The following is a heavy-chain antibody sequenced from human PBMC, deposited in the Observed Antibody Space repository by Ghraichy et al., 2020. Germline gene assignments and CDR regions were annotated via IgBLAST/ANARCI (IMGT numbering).Heavy chain of an antibody. V-gene: IGHV4-59*01. CDR3: ARDGLPTGVTLSGHNGMDV. D-gene: IGHD4-11*01. Sequence: SETLSLTCTVSGVSISSYYWSWIRQPPGKGLEWIGYTYYSGSIIYNPSLKSRVTISLDRSRNQFSLKLNSVTAADTAVYYCARDGLPTGVTLSGHNGMDVWGQGTTVTVSS. CDR1: GVSISSYY. J-gene: IGHJ6*02. CDR2: TYYSGSI.